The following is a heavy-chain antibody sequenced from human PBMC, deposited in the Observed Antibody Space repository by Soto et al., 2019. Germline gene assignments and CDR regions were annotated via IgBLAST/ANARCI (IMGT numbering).Heavy chain of an antibody. CDR3: AKEVVVESAGRSHYYYYGLDV. Sequence: EVQLLESGGGLVQPGGSLRLSCAASGFTFSIYAMSWVRQAPGKGLEWVSVISGSGGRTYYADSVKGRFTLSRDNSKNTRYLQMNSLRAEDTAVYYCAKEVVVESAGRSHYYYYGLDVWGQGTTVTVSS. CDR1: GFTFSIYA. V-gene: IGHV3-23*01. CDR2: ISGSGGRT. J-gene: IGHJ6*02. D-gene: IGHD2-2*01.